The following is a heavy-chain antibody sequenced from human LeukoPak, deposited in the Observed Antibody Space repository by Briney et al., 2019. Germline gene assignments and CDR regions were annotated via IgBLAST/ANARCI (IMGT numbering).Heavy chain of an antibody. CDR1: GGSISSYY. D-gene: IGHD2-2*01. CDR3: ARDDVVPAAKNYYYYYYMDV. Sequence: SETLSLTCTVSGGSISSYYWSWIRQPPGKGLEWIGYIYYSGSTNYNPSLKSRVTISVDTSKNQFSLKLSSVTAADTAVYYCARDDVVPAAKNYYYYYYMDVWGKGTTVTVSS. CDR2: IYYSGST. V-gene: IGHV4-59*12. J-gene: IGHJ6*03.